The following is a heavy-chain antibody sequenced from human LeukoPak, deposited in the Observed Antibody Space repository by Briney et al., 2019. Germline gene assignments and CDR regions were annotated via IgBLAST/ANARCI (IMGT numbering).Heavy chain of an antibody. V-gene: IGHV3-48*02. CDR1: GFTFSSYS. CDR2: ISSSSSTI. Sequence: GGSLRLSCAAFGFTFSSYSMNWVRQAPGKGLEWVSYISSSSSTIYYADSVKGRFTISRDNAKNSLYLQMNSLRDEDTAVYYCARDLWGIAAAGSPLLYYYYYGMDVWGQGTTVTVSS. J-gene: IGHJ6*02. D-gene: IGHD6-13*01. CDR3: ARDLWGIAAAGSPLLYYYYYGMDV.